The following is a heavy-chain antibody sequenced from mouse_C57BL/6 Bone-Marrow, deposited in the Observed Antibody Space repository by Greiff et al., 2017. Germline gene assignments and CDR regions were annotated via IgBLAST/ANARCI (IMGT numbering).Heavy chain of an antibody. CDR3: ARYGYYRYWYFDV. D-gene: IGHD2-3*01. Sequence: EVKLVESGPGLAKPSQTLSLTCSVTGYSITSDYWNWIRKFPGNKLEYMGYISYSGSTYYHPSLKSRISITRDPSKNQYYLQLNSVTTEDTATYYCARYGYYRYWYFDVWGTGTTVTVSS. CDR2: ISYSGST. J-gene: IGHJ1*03. CDR1: GYSITSDY. V-gene: IGHV3-8*01.